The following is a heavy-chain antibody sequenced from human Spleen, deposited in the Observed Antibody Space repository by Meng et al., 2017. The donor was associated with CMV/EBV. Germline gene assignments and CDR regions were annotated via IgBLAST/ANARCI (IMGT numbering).Heavy chain of an antibody. J-gene: IGHJ5*02. D-gene: IGHD3-3*01. Sequence: ASVKVSCKASGYTFTNHGISWVRQAPGQGLEWMGWVSPYNGHTNYAQMLQGRVTMTTDTSTSTAYMELRSLRSDDTAVYYCAREVAGYDFWSDRYRGGNWLDPWGQGTLVTRLL. CDR2: VSPYNGHT. V-gene: IGHV1-18*01. CDR1: GYTFTNHG. CDR3: AREVAGYDFWSDRYRGGNWLDP.